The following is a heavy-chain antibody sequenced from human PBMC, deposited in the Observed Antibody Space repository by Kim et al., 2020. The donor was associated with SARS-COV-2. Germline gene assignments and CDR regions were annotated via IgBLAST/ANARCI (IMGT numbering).Heavy chain of an antibody. CDR1: GFTFSSYS. CDR2: ALYDGSRE. V-gene: IGHV3-30*02. J-gene: IGHJ4*02. Sequence: GGSLRLSCVVSGFTFSSYSMHWVRQVPGKGLEWVAVALYDGSREYYTDSLKGRFTISRDNSKNTLYLEMTSLRPDDTATYYCAKDLRLRDGYYYGGLDSWGQGTLVTVSS. D-gene: IGHD3-10*01. CDR3: AKDLRLRDGYYYGGLDS.